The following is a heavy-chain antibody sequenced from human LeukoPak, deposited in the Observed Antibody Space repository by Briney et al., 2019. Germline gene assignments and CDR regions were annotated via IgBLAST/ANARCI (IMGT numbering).Heavy chain of an antibody. V-gene: IGHV3-33*01. J-gene: IGHJ5*02. CDR1: GLTFSSYG. Sequence: GGSLRLSCAASGLTFSSYGMHWVRQAPGKGLEWVAVIWYDGSNKYCADSVKGRFTISRDNSKNTLYLQMNSLRAEDTAVYYCAATYSSSGNWFDPWGQGTLVTVS. CDR2: IWYDGSNK. CDR3: AATYSSSGNWFDP. D-gene: IGHD6-6*01.